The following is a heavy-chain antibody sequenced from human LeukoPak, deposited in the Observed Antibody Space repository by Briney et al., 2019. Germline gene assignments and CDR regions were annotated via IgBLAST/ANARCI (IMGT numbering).Heavy chain of an antibody. CDR2: IRHSDSNT. Sequence: GGSLRLSCAASGFTFSSSDMSWVRQAPGSGLEWVSSIRHSDSNTYYADSVMGRFTISRDNSKNTLYLQMNSLRAEDTAVYYCAKDVRVGATHLFDYWGQGTLVTVSS. J-gene: IGHJ4*02. CDR3: AKDVRVGATHLFDY. V-gene: IGHV3-23*05. CDR1: GFTFSSSD. D-gene: IGHD1-26*01.